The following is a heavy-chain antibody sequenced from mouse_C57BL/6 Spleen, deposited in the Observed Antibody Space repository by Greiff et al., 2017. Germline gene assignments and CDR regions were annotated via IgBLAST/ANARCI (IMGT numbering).Heavy chain of an antibody. V-gene: IGHV5-16*01. CDR2: INYDGSST. CDR3: ARDCRYGSYWYFDV. J-gene: IGHJ1*03. Sequence: EVKVVESEGGLVQPGSSMKLSCTASGFTFSDYYMALVRQVPEKGLEWVANINYDGSSTYYLASLKSRFIISRDNAKNILYLQMSSLKSEDTATYYCARDCRYGSYWYFDVWGTGTTVTVSS. D-gene: IGHD1-1*01. CDR1: GFTFSDYY.